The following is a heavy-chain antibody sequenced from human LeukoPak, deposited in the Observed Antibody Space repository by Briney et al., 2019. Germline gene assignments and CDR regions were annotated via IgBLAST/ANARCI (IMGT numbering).Heavy chain of an antibody. CDR3: AMTYGSGSYYNRRHYYYYGMDV. V-gene: IGHV1-69*13. CDR1: GGTFSSYA. J-gene: IGHJ6*02. D-gene: IGHD3-10*01. Sequence: ASVKVSCKASGGTFSSYAISWVRQAPGQGLEWMGGIIPIFGTANYAQKFQGRVTITADEFTSTAYMELSSLRSEDTAVYYCAMTYGSGSYYNRRHYYYYGMDVWGQGTTVTVSS. CDR2: IIPIFGTA.